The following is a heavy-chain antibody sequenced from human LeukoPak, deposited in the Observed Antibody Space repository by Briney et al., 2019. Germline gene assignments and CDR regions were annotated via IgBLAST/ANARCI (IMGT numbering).Heavy chain of an antibody. D-gene: IGHD3-10*01. CDR3: ARRQTYYYGSGSYTCLDY. CDR1: GGSFSGYY. CDR2: INHSGST. Sequence: PSETLSLTCAVYGGSFSGYYWSWIRQPPGKGLEWIGEINHSGSTNYNPSLKSRVTISVDTSKNQFSLKLSSVTAADTAVYYCARRQTYYYGSGSYTCLDYWGQGTLVTVSS. J-gene: IGHJ4*02. V-gene: IGHV4-34*01.